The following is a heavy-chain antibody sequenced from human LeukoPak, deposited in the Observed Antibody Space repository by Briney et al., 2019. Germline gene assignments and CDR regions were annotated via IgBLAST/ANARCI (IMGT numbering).Heavy chain of an antibody. CDR1: GGSFSGYY. Sequence: SETLSLTCAVYGGSFSGYYWSWIRQPPGKGLEWIGEINHSGSTNYNPSLKSRVTISVDTSKNQFSLKLSSVTAADTAVYYCARETGVCSSTSCYSRTYGMDVRGQGTTVTVSS. D-gene: IGHD2-2*01. J-gene: IGHJ6*02. CDR3: ARETGVCSSTSCYSRTYGMDV. CDR2: INHSGST. V-gene: IGHV4-34*01.